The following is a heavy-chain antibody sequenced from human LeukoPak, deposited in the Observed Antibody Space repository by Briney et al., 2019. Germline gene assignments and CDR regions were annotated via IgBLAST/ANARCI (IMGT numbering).Heavy chain of an antibody. V-gene: IGHV3-21*01. CDR3: ARDRNYDGSVYYEDDYFDY. CDR1: GFTFSNYT. D-gene: IGHD3-22*01. CDR2: ISSSSSYI. J-gene: IGHJ4*02. Sequence: SPGGSLGLSCAASGFTFSNYTMSWVRQAPGKGLEWVSSISSSSSYIHYADSVKGRFSISRDNAKNSLYLQMNSLRAEDTAVYYCARDRNYDGSVYYEDDYFDYWGQGTLVTVSS.